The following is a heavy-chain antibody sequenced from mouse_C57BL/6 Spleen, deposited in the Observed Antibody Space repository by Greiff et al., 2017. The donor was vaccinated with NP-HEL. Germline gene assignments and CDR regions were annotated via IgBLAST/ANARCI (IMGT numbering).Heavy chain of an antibody. CDR1: GYTFTDYY. CDR2: INPNNGGT. CDR3: ARDGSTPYYFDY. Sequence: EVQLQQSGPELVKPGASVKISCKASGYTFTDYYMNWVKQSHGKSLEWIGDINPNNGGTSYNQKFKGKATLTVDKSSSTAYMELRSLTSEDSAVYYCARDGSTPYYFDYWGEGTTLTLSS. J-gene: IGHJ2*01. D-gene: IGHD1-1*01. V-gene: IGHV1-26*01.